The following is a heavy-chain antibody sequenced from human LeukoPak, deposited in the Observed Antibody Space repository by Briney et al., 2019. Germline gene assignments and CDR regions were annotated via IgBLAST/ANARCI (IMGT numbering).Heavy chain of an antibody. V-gene: IGHV1-69*05. CDR2: IIPIFGTA. Sequence: ASVKVSCKASGGTFSSYAISWVRQAPGQGLEWMGGIIPIFGTANYAQKFQGRVTITTDESTSTAYMELSSLRSEDTAVYYCARSVVVPAAYEYYYYYMDVWGKGTTVTVSS. D-gene: IGHD2-2*01. CDR3: ARSVVVPAAYEYYYYYMDV. J-gene: IGHJ6*03. CDR1: GGTFSSYA.